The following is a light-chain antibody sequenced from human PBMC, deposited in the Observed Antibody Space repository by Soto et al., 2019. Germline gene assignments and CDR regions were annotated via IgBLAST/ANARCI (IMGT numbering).Light chain of an antibody. Sequence: DIQMTQNTSSLSASVGDRVTITCQASQDISNYLNWYQQKSGTAPKLLIYAASTLHTGVPSRFSGRGSGTDFTLTINNLQREDFADYFCQQTYSNLWTFGQGTKVDI. CDR2: AAS. V-gene: IGKV1-39*01. CDR3: QQTYSNLWT. J-gene: IGKJ1*01. CDR1: QDISNY.